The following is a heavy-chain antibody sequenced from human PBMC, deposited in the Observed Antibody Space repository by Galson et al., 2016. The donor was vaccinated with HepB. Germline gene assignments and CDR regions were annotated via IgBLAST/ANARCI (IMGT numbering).Heavy chain of an antibody. Sequence: SVKVSCKASGYNFNRHGINWVRQAPGQGLEWMGWISAYNGNTNYAQKVQGRVTMTTDTSTSTVYMEVRSLKSGDTAVYYCATGAAAGRDYYGMDVWGQGTTVTVSS. J-gene: IGHJ6*02. CDR3: ATGAAAGRDYYGMDV. CDR1: GYNFNRHG. V-gene: IGHV1-18*01. CDR2: ISAYNGNT. D-gene: IGHD6-13*01.